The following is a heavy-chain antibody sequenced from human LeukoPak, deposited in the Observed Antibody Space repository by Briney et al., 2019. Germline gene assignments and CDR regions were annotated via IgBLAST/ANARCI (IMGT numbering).Heavy chain of an antibody. Sequence: TLSLTCAVYGGSFSGYYWSWIRQPPGKGLEWIGYIYYSGSTYYNPSLKSRVTISVDTSKNQFSLKLSSVTAADTAVYYCARASVRDYVWGSYRYDDYYYGMDVWGQGTTVTVSS. CDR1: GGSFSGYY. CDR3: ARASVRDYVWGSYRYDDYYYGMDV. V-gene: IGHV4-34*09. D-gene: IGHD3-16*02. CDR2: IYYSGST. J-gene: IGHJ6*02.